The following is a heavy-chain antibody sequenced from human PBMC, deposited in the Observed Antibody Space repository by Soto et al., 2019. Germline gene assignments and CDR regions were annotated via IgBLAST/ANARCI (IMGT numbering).Heavy chain of an antibody. CDR1: GGSISSGGYS. V-gene: IGHV4-30-2*01. J-gene: IGHJ4*02. CDR3: ARSRSTSCYFDY. D-gene: IGHD2-2*01. Sequence: SETLSLTCAVSGGSISSGGYSWSWIRQPPGKGLEWIGYIYHSGSTYYNPSLKSRVTISVDRSKNQSSLKLSSVTAADTAVYYCARSRSTSCYFDYWGQGILVTVSS. CDR2: IYHSGST.